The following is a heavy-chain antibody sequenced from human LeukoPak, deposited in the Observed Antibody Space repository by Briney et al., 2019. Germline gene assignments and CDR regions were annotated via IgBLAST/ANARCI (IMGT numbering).Heavy chain of an antibody. D-gene: IGHD3-9*01. CDR3: ARGRGGILTGYSRPFDP. J-gene: IGHJ5*02. Sequence: SETLSLTCTVSGGSISSYYWSWIRQPPGKGLEWIGYIYYSGSTNYNPSLKSRVTISVDTSKNQFSLKLSSVTAADTAVYYCARGRGGILTGYSRPFDPWGQGTLVTVSS. CDR1: GGSISSYY. CDR2: IYYSGST. V-gene: IGHV4-59*12.